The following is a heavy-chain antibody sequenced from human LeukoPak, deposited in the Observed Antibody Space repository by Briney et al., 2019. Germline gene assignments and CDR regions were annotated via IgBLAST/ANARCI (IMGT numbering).Heavy chain of an antibody. CDR1: GGSFSGYY. CDR2: INHSGST. CDR3: ARGGAKNIVVVPAALGPDFDY. D-gene: IGHD2-2*01. Sequence: TPSETLSLTCAVYGGSFSGYYWSWIRQPPGKGLEWIGEINHSGSTNYNPSLKSRVTISVDTSKNQFSLKLSSVTAADTAVYYCARGGAKNIVVVPAALGPDFDYWGQGTLVTVSS. J-gene: IGHJ4*02. V-gene: IGHV4-34*01.